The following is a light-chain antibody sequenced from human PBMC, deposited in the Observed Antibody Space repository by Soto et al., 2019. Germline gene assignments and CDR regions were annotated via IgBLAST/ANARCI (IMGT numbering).Light chain of an antibody. CDR1: QSVSSY. Sequence: EIVLTQSPATVSLSPGERATLSCSASQSVSSYLAWYQQRPGQAPRLLIYDASTRATGIPARFSGSGSGTDFTLTISSLEPEDFAVYYCQQRSDWPPPYTFGQGTKLDIK. CDR2: DAS. CDR3: QQRSDWPPPYT. J-gene: IGKJ2*01. V-gene: IGKV3-11*01.